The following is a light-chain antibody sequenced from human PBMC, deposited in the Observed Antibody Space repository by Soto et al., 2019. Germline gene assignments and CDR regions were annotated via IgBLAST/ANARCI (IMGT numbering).Light chain of an antibody. Sequence: QSALTQPPSASGSPGQSVTISCTGTSSDVGGSNFVSWYQQHPGKAPKLMIYEVSKRPSGVTARFSGSKSGNTASLTVSGLQAEDEADYYCSSSAGGYTWVFGGGTKLTVL. CDR3: SSSAGGYTWV. CDR1: SSDVGGSNF. V-gene: IGLV2-8*01. J-gene: IGLJ3*02. CDR2: EVS.